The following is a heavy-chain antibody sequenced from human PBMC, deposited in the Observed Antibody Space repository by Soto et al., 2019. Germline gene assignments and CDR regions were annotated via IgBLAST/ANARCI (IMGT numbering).Heavy chain of an antibody. CDR2: IYSGGST. D-gene: IGHD6-6*01. V-gene: IGHV3-53*01. CDR1: GFTVSSNY. Sequence: GGSLRLSCAASGFTVSSNYMSWVRQAPGKGLEWVSVIYSGGSTYYADSVKGRFTISRDNSKNTLYLQMNSLRAEDTAVFYCASPYSSSSGYYYYYGMDVWGQGTTVTVSS. J-gene: IGHJ6*02. CDR3: ASPYSSSSGYYYYYGMDV.